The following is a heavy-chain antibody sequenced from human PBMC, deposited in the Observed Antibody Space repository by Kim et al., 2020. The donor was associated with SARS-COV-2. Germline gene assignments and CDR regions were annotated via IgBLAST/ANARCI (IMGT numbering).Heavy chain of an antibody. V-gene: IGHV1-2*02. CDR3: ARRYGSGSPLDP. Sequence: YAQKFQGRGTMTRDTSISTAYMELGRLRSDDTAVYYCARRYGSGSPLDPWGQGTLVTVSS. J-gene: IGHJ5*02. D-gene: IGHD3-10*01.